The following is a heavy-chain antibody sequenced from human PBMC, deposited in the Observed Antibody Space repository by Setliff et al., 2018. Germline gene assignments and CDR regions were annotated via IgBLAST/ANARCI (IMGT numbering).Heavy chain of an antibody. CDR3: ARQTGLGGHNLKDDTFYGVDV. D-gene: IGHD1-1*01. CDR1: GFTFSDSW. J-gene: IGHJ6*02. Sequence: GGSLRLSCAASGFTFSDSWMGWVRQAPGKGLEWVGRIKSKTDGGTTDYAAPVKGRFTISRDDSKNMLYLQMNGLRPDDTAMYYCARQTGLGGHNLKDDTFYGVDVWGQGIMVTVSS. CDR2: IKSKTDGGTT. V-gene: IGHV3-15*01.